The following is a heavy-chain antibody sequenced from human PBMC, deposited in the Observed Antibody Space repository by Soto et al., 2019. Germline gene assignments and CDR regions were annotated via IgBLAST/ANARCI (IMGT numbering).Heavy chain of an antibody. CDR2: FSPNSGRQ. J-gene: IGHJ4*02. Sequence: QVQLVQSGAEVKRPGASVKVSCKASGYTFTKYDISWVRQAPGQGLEWLGLFSPNSGRQSYAQKFEGRVTMTTDTSTTTACLELGSLRSGEPAVYYCVSLYYVFLTDFPDFVYCGQGTLLTLSS. CDR3: VSLYYVFLTDFPDFVY. V-gene: IGHV1-18*04. D-gene: IGHD3-9*01. CDR1: GYTFTKYD.